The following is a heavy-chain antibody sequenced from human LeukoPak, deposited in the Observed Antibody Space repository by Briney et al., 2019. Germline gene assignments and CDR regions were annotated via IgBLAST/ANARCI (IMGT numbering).Heavy chain of an antibody. V-gene: IGHV3-21*01. J-gene: IGHJ6*02. Sequence: GGSLRLSCAASGFTFSSYSMNWVRQAPGKGLGWVSSISSSSSYIYYADSVKGRFTISRDNAKNSLYLQMNSLRAEDTAVYYCARDYASYDILTGQKFYYYGMDVWGQGTTVTVSS. D-gene: IGHD3-9*01. CDR3: ARDYASYDILTGQKFYYYGMDV. CDR1: GFTFSSYS. CDR2: ISSSSSYI.